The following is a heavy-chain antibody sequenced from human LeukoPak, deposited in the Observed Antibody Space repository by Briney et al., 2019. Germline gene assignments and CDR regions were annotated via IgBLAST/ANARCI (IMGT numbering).Heavy chain of an antibody. D-gene: IGHD1-26*01. CDR1: GYTFTGYY. CDR3: ARGDVVGARMIDY. CDR2: INPNSGGT. V-gene: IGHV1-2*02. Sequence: ASVKVSCKASGYTFTGYYMHWVRQAPGQGLEWMGWINPNSGGTNYAQKFQGRVTITADKSTSTAYMELSSLRSEDTAVYYCARGDVVGARMIDYWGQGTLVTVSS. J-gene: IGHJ4*02.